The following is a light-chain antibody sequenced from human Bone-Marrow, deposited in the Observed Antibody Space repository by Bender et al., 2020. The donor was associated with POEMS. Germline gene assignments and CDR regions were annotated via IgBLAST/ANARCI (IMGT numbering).Light chain of an antibody. V-gene: IGLV2-11*01. CDR1: SSDVGASYY. Sequence: QSALTQPRSVSGSPGQSVTLSCTGTSSDVGASYYVSWYQHHPGKAPRLIIYDVTRRPSRVPDRFSGSKSGNTASLTISGLQAEDEADYYCYSYAGTYTFVFGTGTKVTVL. CDR2: DVT. CDR3: YSYAGTYTFV. J-gene: IGLJ1*01.